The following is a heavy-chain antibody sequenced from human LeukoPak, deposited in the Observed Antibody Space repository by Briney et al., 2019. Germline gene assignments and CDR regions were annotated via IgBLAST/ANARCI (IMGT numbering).Heavy chain of an antibody. J-gene: IGHJ4*02. CDR1: GFTFSSYA. V-gene: IGHV3-30-3*01. D-gene: IGHD4-4*01. Sequence: GGSLRLSCAASGFTFSSYAMHWVRQAPGKGLEWVAVISYDGSDKYYADSVKGRFTISRDNSKNTLYLQMNSLRAEGTAVYYCAKGAGNTVRYYFDYWGQGTLVTVSS. CDR2: ISYDGSDK. CDR3: AKGAGNTVRYYFDY.